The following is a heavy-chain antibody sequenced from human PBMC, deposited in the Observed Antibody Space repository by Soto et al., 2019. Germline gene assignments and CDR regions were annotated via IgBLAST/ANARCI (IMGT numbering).Heavy chain of an antibody. CDR2: ISGSGGST. CDR1: GFTFSSYA. CDR3: AKAQVSLKYYDSSGGFDY. J-gene: IGHJ4*02. V-gene: IGHV3-23*01. Sequence: EVQLLESGGGLVQPGGSLRLSCAASGFTFSSYAMSWVRQATGNGLEWVSAISGSGGSTYYADSVKGRFTISRDNSKNTRYLQLNSLRAEDTAVYYCAKAQVSLKYYDSSGGFDYCVQGTLVTVSS. D-gene: IGHD3-22*01.